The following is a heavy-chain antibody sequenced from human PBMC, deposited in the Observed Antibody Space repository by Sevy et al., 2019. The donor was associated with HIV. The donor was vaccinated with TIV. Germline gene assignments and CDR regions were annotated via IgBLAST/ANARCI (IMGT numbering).Heavy chain of an antibody. D-gene: IGHD2-2*01. V-gene: IGHV3-15*01. CDR1: GFTFSNAW. Sequence: GGSLRLSCAASGFTFSNAWMSWVRQAPGKGLEWVGRIKSKTDGGTTDYAAPVKGRFTISRDDSKNTLYLQMNSLKTEDTAVYYCTKSQYGSSTSCYSAIYYYYYGMDVWGQGTTVTVSS. CDR3: TKSQYGSSTSCYSAIYYYYYGMDV. CDR2: IKSKTDGGTT. J-gene: IGHJ6*02.